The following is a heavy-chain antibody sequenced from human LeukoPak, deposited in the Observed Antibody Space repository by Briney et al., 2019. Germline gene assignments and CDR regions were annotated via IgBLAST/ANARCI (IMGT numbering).Heavy chain of an antibody. CDR3: ARVAGWQWLAYLHX. CDR1: GFTFSDYW. CDR2: IKQDGSEK. D-gene: IGHD6-19*01. J-gene: IGHJ4*02. V-gene: IGHV3-7*01. Sequence: GGSLRLSCAASGFTFSDYWMSWVRQAPGKGLEWVANIKQDGSEKYYVDSVKGRFTISRDNAKNSLYLQMNSLRAEDTAVYFCARVAGWQWLAYLHXXGQGXXVTV.